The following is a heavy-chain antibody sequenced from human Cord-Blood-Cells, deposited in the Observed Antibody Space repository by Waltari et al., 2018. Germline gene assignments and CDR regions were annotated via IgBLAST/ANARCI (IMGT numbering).Heavy chain of an antibody. J-gene: IGHJ4*02. D-gene: IGHD1-26*01. CDR1: GFTFSSYS. Sequence: EVQLVESGGGLVKPGGSLRLSCAASGFTFSSYSMNWVRQAPGKGLEWVSSISSSSSYMYYADSVKGRFTISRDNAKNSLYLQMNSLRAEDTAVYYCARVERGRGATIDYWGQGTLVTVSS. V-gene: IGHV3-21*01. CDR3: ARVERGRGATIDY. CDR2: ISSSSSYM.